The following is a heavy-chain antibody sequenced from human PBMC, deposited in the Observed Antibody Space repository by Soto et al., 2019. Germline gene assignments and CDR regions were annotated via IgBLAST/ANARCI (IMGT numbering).Heavy chain of an antibody. CDR3: ARFTRGSSGDY. CDR1: GFTIKTYW. CDR2: IKEDGSDK. Sequence: EVQLVESGGDLVQPGGSQRLSCVASGFTIKTYWMSWVRQAPGKGLEWVANIKEDGSDKYYVDSVKGRFTISRDNAKNLLYLQMNSLGAGDTAMYYCARFTRGSSGDYWGQGTLVTVSA. J-gene: IGHJ4*02. D-gene: IGHD6-25*01. V-gene: IGHV3-7*01.